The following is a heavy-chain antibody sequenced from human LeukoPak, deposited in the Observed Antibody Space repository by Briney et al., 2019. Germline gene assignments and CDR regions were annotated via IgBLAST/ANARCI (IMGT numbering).Heavy chain of an antibody. Sequence: PSETLSLTCTVSGVSISSSSYYWGWIRQPPGKGLEWIGSIYYTGSTYYNPSLTSRVTISVDTSKNQFSLKLSSVTAADTAVYYCARHALAVAGQFDYWGQGTLVTVSS. CDR3: ARHALAVAGQFDY. V-gene: IGHV4-39*01. D-gene: IGHD6-19*01. J-gene: IGHJ4*02. CDR1: GVSISSSSYY. CDR2: IYYTGST.